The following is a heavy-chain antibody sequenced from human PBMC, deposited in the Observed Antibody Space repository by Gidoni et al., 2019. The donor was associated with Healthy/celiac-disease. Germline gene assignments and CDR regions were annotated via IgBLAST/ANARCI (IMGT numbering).Heavy chain of an antibody. J-gene: IGHJ3*02. CDR2: ISYDGSNK. V-gene: IGHV3-30*03. CDR3: ARDRTGYDFWSGYYNI. D-gene: IGHD3-3*01. Sequence: QVQLVESGGGVVQPGRSLRLSCAASGFTFSSYGMHWVRQAPGKGLEWVAVISYDGSNKYYADSVKGRFTISRDNSKNTLYLQMNSLRAEDTAVYYCARDRTGYDFWSGYYNIWGQGTMVTVSS. CDR1: GFTFSSYG.